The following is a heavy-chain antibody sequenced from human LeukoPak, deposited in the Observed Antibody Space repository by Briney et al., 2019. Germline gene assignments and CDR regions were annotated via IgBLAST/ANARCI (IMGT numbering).Heavy chain of an antibody. CDR3: ARDRKVEPLPDK. V-gene: IGHV3-21*01. CDR2: VSSTSFHI. D-gene: IGHD1-26*01. Sequence: GGSLRLSCAASGFTVSSYGMTWVRQAPGKGLEWVASVSSTSFHIYYADSVKGRFTISRDNAKNSLYLQLNSLRAEDTAVYYCARDRKVEPLPDKWGQGILVTVSS. J-gene: IGHJ4*02. CDR1: GFTVSSYG.